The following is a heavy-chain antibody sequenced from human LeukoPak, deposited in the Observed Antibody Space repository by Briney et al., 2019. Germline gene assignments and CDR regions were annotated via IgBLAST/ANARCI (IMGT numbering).Heavy chain of an antibody. CDR2: ISFSHHT. V-gene: IGHV3-11*06. Sequence: GGSLRLSCAASGFTFSDHYMSWIRQAPGKGLEWISYISFSHHTNYADSVKDRFTISRDDARNSLFLQMNSLRAEDTAVYYCAREHSSVSSESKGYDLWGQGTLVTVSS. CDR1: GFTFSDHY. J-gene: IGHJ5*02. D-gene: IGHD6-19*01. CDR3: AREHSSVSSESKGYDL.